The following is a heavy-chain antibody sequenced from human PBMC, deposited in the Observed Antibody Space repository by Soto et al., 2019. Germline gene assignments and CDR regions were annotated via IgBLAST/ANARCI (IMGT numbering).Heavy chain of an antibody. Sequence: GGSLRLSCTASGFPFSSYGMHWVRQAPGKGLERVAVIWYDGSNKYYADSVKGRFTISRDNSKNTLYLQMNSLRAEDTAVYYCARKRFFHWLQTPPDYYYGMDFWGKGTTVPVTS. D-gene: IGHD3-9*01. CDR3: ARKRFFHWLQTPPDYYYGMDF. V-gene: IGHV3-33*01. CDR2: IWYDGSNK. J-gene: IGHJ6*04. CDR1: GFPFSSYG.